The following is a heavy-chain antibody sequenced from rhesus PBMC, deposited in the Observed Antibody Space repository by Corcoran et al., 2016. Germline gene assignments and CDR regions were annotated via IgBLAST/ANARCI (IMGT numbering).Heavy chain of an antibody. V-gene: IGHV4-122*02. CDR2: LSYSGST. D-gene: IGHD6-25*01. J-gene: IGHJ4*01. CDR3: ARDLAGSGSLDY. CDR1: GYSISSGYG. Sequence: QLQLQESGPGLVKPSETLSLTCAVSGYSISSGYGWSWIRQPPGKGLEWIGYLSYSGSTSYNPSLKSRVTISRDTSKNQFSLKLSSVTAADTAVYYCARDLAGSGSLDYWGQGVLVTVSS.